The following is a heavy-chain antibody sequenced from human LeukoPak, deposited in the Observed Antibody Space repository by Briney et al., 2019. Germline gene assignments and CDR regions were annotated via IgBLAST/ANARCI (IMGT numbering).Heavy chain of an antibody. CDR3: AREASYYDSSGYVDY. CDR1: GFTFGSYW. J-gene: IGHJ4*02. V-gene: IGHV3-7*01. Sequence: GGSLRLSCAASGFTFGSYWMSWVRQAPGKGLEWVANIKQDGSEKYYVDSVKGRFTISRDNAKNSLYLQMNSLRAEDTAVYYCAREASYYDSSGYVDYWGQGTLVTVSS. CDR2: IKQDGSEK. D-gene: IGHD3-22*01.